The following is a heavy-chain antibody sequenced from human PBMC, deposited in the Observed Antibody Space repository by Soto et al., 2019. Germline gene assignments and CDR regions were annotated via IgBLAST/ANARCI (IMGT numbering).Heavy chain of an antibody. J-gene: IGHJ6*02. CDR2: IGTAGDP. CDR1: GFTFSSYD. D-gene: IGHD6-13*01. CDR3: ARGGSSSWAYYYYGMDV. Sequence: GGSLRLSCAASGFTFSSYDMHWVRQATGKGLEWVSAIGTAGDPYYPGSVKGRFTISRENAKNSLYLQMNSLRAGDTAVYYCARGGSSSWAYYYYGMDVWGQGTTVTVSS. V-gene: IGHV3-13*05.